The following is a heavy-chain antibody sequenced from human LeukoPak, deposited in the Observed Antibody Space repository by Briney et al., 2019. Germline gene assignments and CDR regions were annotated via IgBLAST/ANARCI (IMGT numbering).Heavy chain of an antibody. V-gene: IGHV4-39*07. Sequence: SETLSLTCTVSGGSINSANYYWGWIRQPPGKGLEWIGSIYYSGSAYYSSSLKSRVTIFVDTSKNQFSLKLSSVTAADTAVYYCARDSVGGTGHDAFDIWGQGTMATVSS. CDR1: GGSINSANYY. CDR3: ARDSVGGTGHDAFDI. CDR2: IYYSGSA. J-gene: IGHJ3*02. D-gene: IGHD1-26*01.